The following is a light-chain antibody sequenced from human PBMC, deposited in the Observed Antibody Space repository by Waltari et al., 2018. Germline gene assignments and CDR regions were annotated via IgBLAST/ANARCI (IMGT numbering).Light chain of an antibody. Sequence: DIVMTQSPDSLAVSLGERPTITCKSSQTVLKRSNNRNYLAWFQQKSGQPPNLLISWAPTRESGVPARFTGSGSGTDFTLVISSLQAEDVAVYYCQQYYSNPPLFGQGTRVEI. CDR2: WAP. V-gene: IGKV4-1*01. CDR1: QTVLKRSNNRNY. J-gene: IGKJ1*01. CDR3: QQYYSNPPL.